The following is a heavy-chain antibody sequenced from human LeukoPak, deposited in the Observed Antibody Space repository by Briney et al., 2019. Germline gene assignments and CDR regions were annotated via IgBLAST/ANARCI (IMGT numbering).Heavy chain of an antibody. CDR3: ARDQSSGSFLYNWFDP. J-gene: IGHJ5*02. V-gene: IGHV4-4*07. D-gene: IGHD1-26*01. CDR1: GGSFSGYY. Sequence: SETLSLTCAVYGGSFSGYYWSWIRQPAGKGLEWIGRIYTSGSTNYNPSLKSRVTMSVDTSKNQFSLKLSSVTAADTAVYYCARDQSSGSFLYNWFDPWGQGTLVTVSS. CDR2: IYTSGST.